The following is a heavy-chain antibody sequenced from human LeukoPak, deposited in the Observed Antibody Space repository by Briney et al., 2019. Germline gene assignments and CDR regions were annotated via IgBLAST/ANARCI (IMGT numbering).Heavy chain of an antibody. V-gene: IGHV3-23*01. Sequence: QPGRSLRLSCAASGFTFSSYAMSWVRQAPGKGLEWVSAISGSGGSTYYADSVKGRFTISRDNSKNTLYLQMNSLRAEDTAVYYCARLAQPPSYFDYWGQGTLVTVSS. CDR3: ARLAQPPSYFDY. D-gene: IGHD6-19*01. CDR1: GFTFSSYA. J-gene: IGHJ4*02. CDR2: ISGSGGST.